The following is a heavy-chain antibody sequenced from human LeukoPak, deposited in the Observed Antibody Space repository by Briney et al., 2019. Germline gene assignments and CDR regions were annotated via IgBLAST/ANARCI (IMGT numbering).Heavy chain of an antibody. D-gene: IGHD6-6*01. V-gene: IGHV3-23*01. CDR3: ARHRSSWLIDY. CDR2: ISDSGGNT. Sequence: GGSLRLSCAASGFTFNSYAMSWVRQAPWERLQWVSGISDSGGNTYYADSVRGRFTISRDNSKNTLYLQMNSLRAEDTAVYYCARHRSSWLIDYWGQGTLLTVSS. J-gene: IGHJ4*02. CDR1: GFTFNSYA.